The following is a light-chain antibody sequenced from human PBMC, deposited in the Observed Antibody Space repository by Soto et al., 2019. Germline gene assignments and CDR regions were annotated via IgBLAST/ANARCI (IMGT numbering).Light chain of an antibody. CDR3: QQYDSSPST. CDR2: GTS. Sequence: EIVLTQSPGTLSLSPGERATLSCRASQSVSSSYLAWYQQKPGQTPRLLIYGTSSRATGIPDRFSGSGSGTKFTLTNNKPEAEGFCMYYCQQYDSSPSTFGQGTRLEIK. CDR1: QSVSSSY. J-gene: IGKJ5*01. V-gene: IGKV3-20*01.